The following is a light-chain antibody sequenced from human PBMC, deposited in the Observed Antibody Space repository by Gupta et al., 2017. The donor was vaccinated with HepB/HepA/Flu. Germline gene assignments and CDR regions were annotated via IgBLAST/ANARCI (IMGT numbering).Light chain of an antibody. CDR2: GAS. CDR3: QQYGSSILT. Sequence: EIVLTQSPGTLSLSPGERATLSCRASQSVSSIYLAWYQQKPGQAPRLLIYGASSRATGIPDRFSGSGSGTDFTLTISRLEPEDFAVYYCQQYGSSILTFGHGTKVDIK. V-gene: IGKV3-20*01. CDR1: QSVSSIY. J-gene: IGKJ3*01.